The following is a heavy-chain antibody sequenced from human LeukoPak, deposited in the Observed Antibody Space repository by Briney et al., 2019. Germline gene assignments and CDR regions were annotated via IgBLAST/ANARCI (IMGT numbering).Heavy chain of an antibody. CDR1: GFTLSSYE. D-gene: IGHD2-15*01. CDR3: ARDRSAGREGGGMDV. Sequence: GGSLRLSCAASGFTLSSYEMNWVRQAPGKGLEWVSYISSSGSTIYYADSVKGRFTISRDNAKNSLYLQMNSLRAEDTAVYYCARDRSAGREGGGMDVWGKGTTVTVSS. J-gene: IGHJ6*04. CDR2: ISSSGSTI. V-gene: IGHV3-48*03.